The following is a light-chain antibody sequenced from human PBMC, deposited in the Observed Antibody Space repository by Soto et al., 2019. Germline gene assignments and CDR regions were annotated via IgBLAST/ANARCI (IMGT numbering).Light chain of an antibody. CDR3: QQYNNWPPLT. J-gene: IGKJ4*01. CDR2: GAS. Sequence: EIVMTQSPATLSVSPGERATLSCRASQSVSCNLAGYQQKPGQAPRLLIYGASTRATGIPARFSGSGSGTEFTLTISGLQSEDFAVYYCQQYNNWPPLTFGGGTKVEIK. CDR1: QSVSCN. V-gene: IGKV3-15*01.